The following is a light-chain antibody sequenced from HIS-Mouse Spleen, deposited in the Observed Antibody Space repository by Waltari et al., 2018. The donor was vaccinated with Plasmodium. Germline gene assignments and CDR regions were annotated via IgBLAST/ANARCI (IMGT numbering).Light chain of an antibody. CDR2: GAS. V-gene: IGKV3-20*01. J-gene: IGKJ2*01. Sequence: EIVLTQSPGTLSLSPGERATLSCRASQSVSSSYLAWYQQNPGQAPRLPIYGASSRATGIPDRFSGSGSGTDFTLTISRLEPEDFAVYYCQQYGSSPYTFGQGTKLEIK. CDR1: QSVSSSY. CDR3: QQYGSSPYT.